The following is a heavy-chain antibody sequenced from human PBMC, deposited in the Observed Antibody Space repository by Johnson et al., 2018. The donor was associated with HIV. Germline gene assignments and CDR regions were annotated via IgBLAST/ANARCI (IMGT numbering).Heavy chain of an antibody. D-gene: IGHD3-10*01. CDR3: AKDLRGSDAIDI. CDR1: GFTVSSNY. V-gene: IGHV3-30*18. Sequence: VQLVESGGGLVQPGGSLRLSCAASGFTVSSNYMSWVRQAPGKGLEWVAVISYDGSNKYYADSVKGRFTISRDNSKNTLYLQMNSLRLDDTTVYYCAKDLRGSDAIDIWGQGTMVTVSP. J-gene: IGHJ3*02. CDR2: ISYDGSNK.